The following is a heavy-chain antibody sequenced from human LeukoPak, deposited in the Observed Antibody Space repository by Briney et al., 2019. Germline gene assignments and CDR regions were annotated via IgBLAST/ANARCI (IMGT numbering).Heavy chain of an antibody. Sequence: ASVKVSCKASGYTFTGYCMHWVRQAPGQGLEWMGCINHNGGGTHYAEEFQGRVCMTRDTSISTAYMELSSLRTDDTAVYYCAREIFQIAAAGIEWFDPWGQGTLVTVSS. V-gene: IGHV1-2*02. CDR2: INHNGGGT. D-gene: IGHD6-13*01. J-gene: IGHJ5*02. CDR3: AREIFQIAAAGIEWFDP. CDR1: GYTFTGYC.